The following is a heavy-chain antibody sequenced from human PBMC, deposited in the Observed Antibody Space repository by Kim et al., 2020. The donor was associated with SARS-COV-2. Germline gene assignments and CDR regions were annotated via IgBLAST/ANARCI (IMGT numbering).Heavy chain of an antibody. D-gene: IGHD3-10*01. Sequence: ASVKVSCKASGYTFTSYYMHWVRQAPGQGLEWMGIINPSGGGPSYAQKFQAGVPMTRDTSTGTVYMGLSSLRSEETPVYYLGREWVRGVMNIWGQGTLFT. CDR1: GYTFTSYY. J-gene: IGHJ4*02. CDR3: GREWVRGVMNI. V-gene: IGHV1-46*01. CDR2: INPSGGGP.